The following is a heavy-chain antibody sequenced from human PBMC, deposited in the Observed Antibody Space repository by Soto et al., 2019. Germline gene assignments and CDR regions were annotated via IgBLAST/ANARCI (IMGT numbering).Heavy chain of an antibody. Sequence: VGSLRLSCAASVCTFSSYWMSCVRHSPGKWLEWVANIRQDGSEKYYVDSVKGRFTISRDNAKNSLYLQMNSLRAEDTAVYYCARDWNYWHYYAMEGLGQGTTVMVSS. CDR2: IRQDGSEK. CDR1: VCTFSSYW. D-gene: IGHD1-7*01. J-gene: IGHJ6*02. CDR3: ARDWNYWHYYAMEG. V-gene: IGHV3-7*03.